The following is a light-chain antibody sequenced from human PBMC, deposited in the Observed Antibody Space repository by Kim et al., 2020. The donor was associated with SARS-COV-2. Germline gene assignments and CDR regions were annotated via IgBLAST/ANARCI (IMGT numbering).Light chain of an antibody. Sequence: EIVSTQSPGTLSLSPGERATLSCRASQSVSSSYLAWYQQKPGQAPRLLIYGASSRATGIPDRFSGSGSGTDFTLTISRLEPEDFAVYYCQQYGSSPYTFGQGTKLEI. CDR3: QQYGSSPYT. V-gene: IGKV3-20*01. CDR1: QSVSSSY. CDR2: GAS. J-gene: IGKJ2*01.